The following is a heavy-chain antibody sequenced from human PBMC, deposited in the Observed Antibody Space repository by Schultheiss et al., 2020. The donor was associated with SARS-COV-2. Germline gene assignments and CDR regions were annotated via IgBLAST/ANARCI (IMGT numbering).Heavy chain of an antibody. CDR3: ARAKSWFGDTFDI. J-gene: IGHJ3*02. V-gene: IGHV4-30-4*08. D-gene: IGHD3-10*01. CDR2: IYYSGST. Sequence: SQTLSLTCTVSGGSISSGGYYWSWIRQPPGKGLEWIGYIYYSGSTYYNPSLKSRVTISVDTSKNQFSLKLSSVTAADTAVYYCARAKSWFGDTFDIWGQGTMVTVSS. CDR1: GGSISSGGYY.